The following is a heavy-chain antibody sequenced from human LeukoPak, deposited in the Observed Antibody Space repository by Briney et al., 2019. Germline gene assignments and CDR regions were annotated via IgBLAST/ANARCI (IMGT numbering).Heavy chain of an antibody. J-gene: IGHJ2*01. Sequence: SETLSLTCTVSGGSISSYYWSWIRQPPGKALEWIGYIYDSGTTNYNPSLKSRVTISVDTSKNQFSLNLSSVTAADTAVYYCARHPRRVANWYFDLWGRGTLVTVSS. D-gene: IGHD3-3*01. CDR2: IYDSGTT. CDR3: ARHPRRVANWYFDL. CDR1: GGSISSYY. V-gene: IGHV4-59*08.